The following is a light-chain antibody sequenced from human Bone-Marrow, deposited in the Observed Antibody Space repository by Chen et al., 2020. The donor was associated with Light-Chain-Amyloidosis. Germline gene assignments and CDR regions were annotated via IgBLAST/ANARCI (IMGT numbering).Light chain of an antibody. CDR3: LQALQTPVT. CDR2: LGS. V-gene: IGKV2-28*01. Sequence: DIVMTQSPLSLPVTPGEPASISCRSSQSLLHSNGYNYLDWYLQKPGQSPQLLIYLGSNRASGVPDRFSGSGSGTDFTLKISRLEAEDVGFYYCLQALQTPVTFGPGTKVDIK. J-gene: IGKJ3*01. CDR1: QSLLHSNGYNY.